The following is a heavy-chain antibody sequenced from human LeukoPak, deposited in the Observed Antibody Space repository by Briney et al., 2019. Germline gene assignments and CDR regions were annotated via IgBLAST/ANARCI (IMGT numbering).Heavy chain of an antibody. D-gene: IGHD2-15*01. Sequence: PRGSLRLSCAASGFTFSSYAMSWVRQAPGKGLEWVSAISGSGGSTYYAHSVKGRFTISRDNSKNTLYLQMNSLRAEDTAVYYCAKGDVVVVAIDYWGQGTLVTVSS. CDR1: GFTFSSYA. J-gene: IGHJ4*02. V-gene: IGHV3-23*01. CDR2: ISGSGGST. CDR3: AKGDVVVVAIDY.